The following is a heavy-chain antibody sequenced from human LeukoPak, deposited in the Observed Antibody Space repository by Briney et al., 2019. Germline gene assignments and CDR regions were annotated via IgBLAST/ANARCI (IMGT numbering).Heavy chain of an antibody. CDR1: GYTFTNSD. J-gene: IGHJ5*02. Sequence: ASVKVSCRASGYTFTNSDITWVRQAPGQGLEWMGRISTSNGDTNYAAKLQGRVTMTTDTSTSTVYMELRSLTFDDTAVYFCARDPYLRLGPPLDLWGQGTLVTVSS. CDR3: ARDPYLRLGPPLDL. CDR2: ISTSNGDT. D-gene: IGHD6-19*01. V-gene: IGHV1-18*01.